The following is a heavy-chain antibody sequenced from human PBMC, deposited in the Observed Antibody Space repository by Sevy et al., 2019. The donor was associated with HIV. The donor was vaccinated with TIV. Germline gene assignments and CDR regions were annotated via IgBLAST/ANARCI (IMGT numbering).Heavy chain of an antibody. CDR2: IRSKAYGETR. Sequence: GGSLRLSCRASGFNVGDYVMNWFRQAPGKGLHWVGFIRSKAYGETREYAASVKGRVTISREDSKGIAYLQMHRLKTEDTGRYYCTRAMYYHDSGSYYGMDVWGQRTTVTVSS. J-gene: IGHJ6*02. CDR1: GFNVGDYV. D-gene: IGHD3-10*01. V-gene: IGHV3-49*03. CDR3: TRAMYYHDSGSYYGMDV.